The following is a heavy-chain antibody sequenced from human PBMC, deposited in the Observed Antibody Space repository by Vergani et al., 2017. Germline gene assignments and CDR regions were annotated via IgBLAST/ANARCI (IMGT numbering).Heavy chain of an antibody. CDR2: IYYSGLT. CDR3: ATLPLQTQQQVTS. J-gene: IGHJ5*02. V-gene: IGHV4-39*01. Sequence: QLQLQQSGPGLVKPSETLFLTCTVSADSISSGSYYWGWIRQPPGKSLEWIGSIYYSGLTYYNPSLKSRVAISVDTSKNQFSLKVTSVTAADTAVYYCATLPLQTQQQVTSWGQGTLVTVSS. D-gene: IGHD6-13*01. CDR1: ADSISSGSYY.